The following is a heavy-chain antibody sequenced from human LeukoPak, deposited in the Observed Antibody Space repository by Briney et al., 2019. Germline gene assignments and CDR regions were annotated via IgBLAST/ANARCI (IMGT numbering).Heavy chain of an antibody. CDR3: AKVASLCTSTSCVRGGFDY. J-gene: IGHJ4*02. CDR2: LSGSGGNT. V-gene: IGHV3-23*01. D-gene: IGHD2-2*01. CDR1: GFTFNTFG. Sequence: GGSLRLSCAASGFTFNTFGMSWVRQAPGKGLEWVSALSGSGGNTYYADSVKGRFTISRDNSKNTLYLQMNSLRAEDTAKYYCAKVASLCTSTSCVRGGFDYWGQGTLVTVSS.